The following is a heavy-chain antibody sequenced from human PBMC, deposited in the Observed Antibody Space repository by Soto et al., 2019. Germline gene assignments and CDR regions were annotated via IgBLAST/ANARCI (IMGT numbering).Heavy chain of an antibody. J-gene: IGHJ4*02. CDR3: ARHDYDYIWVTPQGVDY. V-gene: IGHV4-39*01. Sequence: SETLSLTCTVSGGSISSSSYYWGWIRQPPGKGLEWIGSIYYSGSTYYNPSLKSRVTISVDTSKNQFSLKLSSVTAADTAVYYCARHDYDYIWVTPQGVDYWGQGTLVTVSS. CDR2: IYYSGST. CDR1: GGSISSSSYY. D-gene: IGHD3-16*01.